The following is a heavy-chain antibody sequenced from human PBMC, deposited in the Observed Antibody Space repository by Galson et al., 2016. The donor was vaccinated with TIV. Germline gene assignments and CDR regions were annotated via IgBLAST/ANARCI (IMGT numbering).Heavy chain of an antibody. CDR1: GYSFTAYS. Sequence: SVKVSCKASGYSFTAYSIHWVRQAPGQGLEWMGWISPNSGGTKYAQKFQGRVTMTSDTSINTAYMEVTGLTFDDTAVYYCARIEGSAAAAADWGQGTLVTVSS. V-gene: IGHV1-2*02. CDR2: ISPNSGGT. J-gene: IGHJ4*02. CDR3: ARIEGSAAAAAD. D-gene: IGHD6-13*01.